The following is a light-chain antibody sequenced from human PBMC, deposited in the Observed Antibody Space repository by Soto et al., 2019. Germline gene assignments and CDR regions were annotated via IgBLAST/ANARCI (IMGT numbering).Light chain of an antibody. V-gene: IGLV1-40*01. Sequence: QSVLTQPPSVSGAPGQRVTISCTGSSSNIGAGYDVHWYQQLPGTAPKLLIYGNSNRPSGVPDRFSGSKSGTSASLAITGLQAEDDADYYCQSYDSSDVVFGGGTKLTVL. J-gene: IGLJ2*01. CDR1: SSNIGAGYD. CDR3: QSYDSSDVV. CDR2: GNS.